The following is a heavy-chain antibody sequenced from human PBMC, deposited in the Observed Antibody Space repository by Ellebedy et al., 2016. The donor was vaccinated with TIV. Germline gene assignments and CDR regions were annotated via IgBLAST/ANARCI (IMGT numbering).Heavy chain of an antibody. CDR2: INPNSGGT. J-gene: IGHJ4*02. CDR3: ARVGGGGYYGDDHFDY. D-gene: IGHD4-17*01. Sequence: ASVKVSXXASGYTFTGYYMHWVRQAPGQGLEWMGWINPNSGGTNYAQKFQGRVTMTRDTSISTAYMELSRLRSDDTAVYYCARVGGGGYYGDDHFDYWGQGTLVTVSS. CDR1: GYTFTGYY. V-gene: IGHV1-2*02.